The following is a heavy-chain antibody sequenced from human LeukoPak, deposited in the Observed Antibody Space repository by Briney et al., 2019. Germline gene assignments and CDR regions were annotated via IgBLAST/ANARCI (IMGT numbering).Heavy chain of an antibody. CDR2: ISHSGST. V-gene: IGHV4-38-2*01. D-gene: IGHD3-3*01. CDR3: ARVEPSDFWCAYPNWFDP. J-gene: IGHJ5*02. CDR1: GYSISSGFY. Sequence: PSATVSLTCAVSGYSISSGFYWRGIPPPPERGREWMGSISHSGSTYYNPALKSRVTISVAKSKSQFSLKWSCVTAADTAVYYCARVEPSDFWCAYPNWFDPCGRGKLVTVS.